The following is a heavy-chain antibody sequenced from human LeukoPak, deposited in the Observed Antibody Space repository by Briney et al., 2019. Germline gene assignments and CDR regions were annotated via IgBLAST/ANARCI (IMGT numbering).Heavy chain of an antibody. V-gene: IGHV4-59*01. D-gene: IGHD3-3*01. CDR1: GGSISGYY. Sequence: SETLSLTCTVSGGSISGYYWSWIRQPPGKGLEWIGYIFYSGSTNYNPSLKSRVTISVDTSNNQFSLKLSSVTAADTAVYYCASDPPLRQLRFLEWLSGYWGQGTLVTVSS. J-gene: IGHJ4*02. CDR3: ASDPPLRQLRFLEWLSGY. CDR2: IFYSGST.